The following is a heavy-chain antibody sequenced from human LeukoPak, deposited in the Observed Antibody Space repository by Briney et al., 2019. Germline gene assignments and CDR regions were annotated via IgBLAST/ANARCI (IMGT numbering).Heavy chain of an antibody. J-gene: IGHJ4*02. V-gene: IGHV3-30-3*01. D-gene: IGHD1-1*01. CDR3: AKDKDPWKSTAISDFDY. CDR2: ISYDGSNK. CDR1: GFTFSSYA. Sequence: GGSLRLSCAASGFTFSSYAMHWVRQAPGKGLEWVAVISYDGSNKYYADSVKGRFTISRDNSKNTLYLQMNSLRVEDTAVYFCAKDKDPWKSTAISDFDYWGQGSLVTVSS.